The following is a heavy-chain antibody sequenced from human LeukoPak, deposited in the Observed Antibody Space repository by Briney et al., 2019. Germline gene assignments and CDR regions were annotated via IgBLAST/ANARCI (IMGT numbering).Heavy chain of an antibody. CDR2: ISSSSSTI. Sequence: GGSLRLSCAASGFTFSSYSMNWVRQAPGKGLEWVSYISSSSSTIYYADSVKGRFTISRDNAKNSLYLQMNSLRAEDTAVYYCAREDFGVVMSFDYWGQGTLVTVSS. V-gene: IGHV3-48*01. D-gene: IGHD3-3*01. CDR3: AREDFGVVMSFDY. CDR1: GFTFSSYS. J-gene: IGHJ4*02.